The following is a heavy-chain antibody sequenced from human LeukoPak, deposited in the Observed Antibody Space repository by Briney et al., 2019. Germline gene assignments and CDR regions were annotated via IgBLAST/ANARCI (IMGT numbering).Heavy chain of an antibody. J-gene: IGHJ4*02. CDR3: VGGDIHY. CDR1: VFNFNAYP. V-gene: IGHV3-30*03. CDR2: ISEDGRNG. D-gene: IGHD2-21*02. Sequence: GRSLRLSGAASVFNFNAYPMHWVRQAPGKGLEWVAVISEDGRNGYYLDSVKGRFTISRENSKKMLYLQMNSLRVDDTAVYYCVGGDIHYSGQGTLVTVSS.